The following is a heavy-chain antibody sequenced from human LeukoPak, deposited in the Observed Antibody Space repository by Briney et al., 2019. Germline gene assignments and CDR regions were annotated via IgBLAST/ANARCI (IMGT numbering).Heavy chain of an antibody. Sequence: ASVKVSCKASGYTFTSYYLHWVRQAPGQGLQWMGIINPTVGDTIYAQRFQGRVTMTRDISTSTVYMELSSLRSEDTAVYYCARYGFSSVWQGGWHAFDIWGHGTMVTVSS. CDR3: ARYGFSSVWQGGWHAFDI. CDR2: INPTVGDT. J-gene: IGHJ3*02. D-gene: IGHD6-25*01. V-gene: IGHV1-46*01. CDR1: GYTFTSYY.